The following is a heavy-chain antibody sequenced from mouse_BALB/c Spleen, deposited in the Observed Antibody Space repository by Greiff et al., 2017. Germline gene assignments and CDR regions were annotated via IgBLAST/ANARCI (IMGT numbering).Heavy chain of an antibody. D-gene: IGHD1-2*01. V-gene: IGHV1-18*01. J-gene: IGHJ3*01. CDR3: AGRAFTTATEFAY. CDR1: GYTFTEYT. Sequence: EVQLQQSGPELVKPGASVKISCKTSGYTFTEYTMHWVKQSHGKSLEWIGGINPNNGGTSYNQKFKGKATLTVDKSSSTAYMELRSLTSEDSAVYYCAGRAFTTATEFAYWGQGTLVTVSA. CDR2: INPNNGGT.